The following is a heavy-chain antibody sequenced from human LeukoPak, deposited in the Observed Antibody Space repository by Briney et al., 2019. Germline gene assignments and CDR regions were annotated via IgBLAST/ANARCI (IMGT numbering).Heavy chain of an antibody. CDR1: GYSFTDYY. CDR3: ARGREIHGGSDTKLDDY. V-gene: IGHV1-2*02. D-gene: IGHD3-10*01. CDR2: ISPRSGDT. Sequence: ASVKVSCKASGYSFTDYYMHWVRQAPGQGLEWMGWISPRSGDTSYAQKFQGRVTMTRDTSINTVDMDLSGLTSDDTAVFYCARGREIHGGSDTKLDDYWGQGTLVTVSS. J-gene: IGHJ4*02.